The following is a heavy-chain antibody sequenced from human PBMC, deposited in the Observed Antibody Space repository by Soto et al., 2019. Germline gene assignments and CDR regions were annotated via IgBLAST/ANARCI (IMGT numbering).Heavy chain of an antibody. D-gene: IGHD2-15*01. Sequence: ASVKVSCKASGYTFTIYYMHWVRQAPGQGLEWMGRINPSGGSTNYAQKFQGGVTMTGDTSTSTVYMELSSLRSEDTAVYYCARGCSGGSCRYYYGMDVWGQGTTVTVSS. CDR3: ARGCSGGSCRYYYGMDV. CDR1: GYTFTIYY. CDR2: INPSGGST. J-gene: IGHJ6*02. V-gene: IGHV1-46*03.